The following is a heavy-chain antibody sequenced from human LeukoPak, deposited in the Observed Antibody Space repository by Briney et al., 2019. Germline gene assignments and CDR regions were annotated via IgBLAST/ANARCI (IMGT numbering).Heavy chain of an antibody. Sequence: PGGSLRLSCAAPGFTFSSYAMHWVRQAPGKGLERVAVIPYDGSNKYYADSVKGRFTISRDNSKNTLYLQMNSLRAEDTAVYYCARTVTIDYWGQGTLVTVSS. CDR1: GFTFSSYA. CDR2: IPYDGSNK. V-gene: IGHV3-30-3*01. CDR3: ARTVTIDY. D-gene: IGHD4-17*01. J-gene: IGHJ4*02.